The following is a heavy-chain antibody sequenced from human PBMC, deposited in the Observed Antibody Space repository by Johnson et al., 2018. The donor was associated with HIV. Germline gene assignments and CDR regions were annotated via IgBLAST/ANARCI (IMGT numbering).Heavy chain of an antibody. CDR1: GFTFNNYG. CDR3: ASLINYNFWSGYSVSDAFDI. Sequence: VQLVESGGGVVQPGRSLRLSCAASGFTFNNYGMHWVRQAPGKGLEWVANIKQDGSNKYYADSLKGRFTISRDNSKNTLYLQMNSLRAEDTAVYYCASLINYNFWSGYSVSDAFDIWGQGTMVTVSS. CDR2: IKQDGSNK. V-gene: IGHV3-30*03. D-gene: IGHD3-3*01. J-gene: IGHJ3*02.